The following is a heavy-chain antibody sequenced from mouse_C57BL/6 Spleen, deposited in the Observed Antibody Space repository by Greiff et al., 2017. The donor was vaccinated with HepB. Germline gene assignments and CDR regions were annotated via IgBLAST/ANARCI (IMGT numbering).Heavy chain of an antibody. V-gene: IGHV1-80*01. D-gene: IGHD1-1*01. CDR2: IYPGDGDT. CDR1: GYAFSSYW. Sequence: QVQLQQSGAELVKPGASVKISCKASGYAFSSYWMNWVKQRPGKGLGWIGQIYPGDGDTNYNGKFKGKATLTADKSSSTAYMQLSSLTSEDSAVYFCANYYGSSYDWYFDVWGTGTTVTVSS. CDR3: ANYYGSSYDWYFDV. J-gene: IGHJ1*03.